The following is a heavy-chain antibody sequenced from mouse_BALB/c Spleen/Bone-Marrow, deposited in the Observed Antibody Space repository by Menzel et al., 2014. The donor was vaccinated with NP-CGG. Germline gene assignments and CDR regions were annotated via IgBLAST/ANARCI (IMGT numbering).Heavy chain of an antibody. Sequence: EVHLVESGGGLVQPGGSLNLACVASGFDFGRYWMSWARQAPGKGLEWIGEINPGSSTINYSPSLKDKFIISRDNAKNTLYLQMSKVRSEDRALYYCARLEHYCYHDKWGQGTTLTGSS. D-gene: IGHD1-2*01. CDR2: INPGSSTI. J-gene: IGHJ2*01. V-gene: IGHV4-2*02. CDR1: GFDFGRYW. CDR3: ARLEHYCYHDK.